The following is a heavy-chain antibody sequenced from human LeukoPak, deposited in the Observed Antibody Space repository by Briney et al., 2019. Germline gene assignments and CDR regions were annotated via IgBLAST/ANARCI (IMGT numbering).Heavy chain of an antibody. J-gene: IGHJ4*02. CDR1: GGSISSYC. D-gene: IGHD3-3*01. CDR3: VRSDDFWSGYYGY. Sequence: PSETPSLTCTVSGGSISSYCWSWIRQPPGKGLEWIGYIFYSGSTNYNPSLKSRVAISVDTSKNQFSLKLSSVTAADTAVYYCVRSDDFWSGYYGYWGQGTLVTVSS. CDR2: IFYSGST. V-gene: IGHV4-59*01.